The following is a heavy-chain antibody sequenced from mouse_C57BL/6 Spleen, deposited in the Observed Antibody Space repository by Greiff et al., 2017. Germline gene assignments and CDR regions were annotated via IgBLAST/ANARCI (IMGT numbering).Heavy chain of an antibody. J-gene: IGHJ2*01. V-gene: IGHV1-69*01. CDR1: GYTFTSYW. CDR3: AVYDYDN. CDR2: IDPSDSYT. D-gene: IGHD2-4*01. Sequence: QVHVKQPGAELVMPGASVKLSCKASGYTFTSYWMHWVKQRPGQGLEWIGEIDPSDSYTNYNQKFKGKSTLTVDKSSSTAYMQLSSLTSEDSAVYYCAVYDYDNWGQGTTLTVSS.